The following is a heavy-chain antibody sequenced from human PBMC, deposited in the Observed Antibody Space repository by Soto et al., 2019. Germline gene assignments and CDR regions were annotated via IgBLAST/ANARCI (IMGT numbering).Heavy chain of an antibody. V-gene: IGHV3-33*01. CDR3: ARGWYCGGDCYEWYFDL. J-gene: IGHJ2*01. CDR2: LWYDGSNK. CDR1: GFTFSSYG. D-gene: IGHD2-21*02. Sequence: QVQLVESGGGVVQPGRSLRLSCAASGFTFSSYGMHWVRQAPGTGLEWVAVLWYDGSNKYYADSVKGRFTISRDKSKNTLYLQMNGLRAEDTAVYYCARGWYCGGDCYEWYFDLWGRGTLVTVSS.